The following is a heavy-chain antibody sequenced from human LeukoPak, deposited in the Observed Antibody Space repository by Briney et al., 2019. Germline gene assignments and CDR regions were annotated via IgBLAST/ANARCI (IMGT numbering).Heavy chain of an antibody. CDR1: GGSISSYY. V-gene: IGHV4-59*08. D-gene: IGHD5-12*01. Sequence: PSEILSLTCTVSGGSISSYYWSWIRQPPGKGLEWIGYIYYSGSTNYNPSLKSRVTISVDTSKNQFSLKLSSVTAADTAVYYCARSSGYDYGDYWGQGTLVTVSS. CDR3: ARSSGYDYGDY. J-gene: IGHJ4*02. CDR2: IYYSGST.